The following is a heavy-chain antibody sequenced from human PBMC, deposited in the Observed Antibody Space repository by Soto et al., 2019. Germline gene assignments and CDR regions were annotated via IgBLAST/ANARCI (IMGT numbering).Heavy chain of an antibody. CDR2: IYPGDSDT. Sequence: GESLKISCKGSGYSFTSYWIGWVRQMPGKGLEWMGIIYPGDSDTRYSPSFQGQVTISADKSISTAYLQWSSLKASDTAMYYCARLSRPDIVVVPAAMMGAGYYYGMDVWGQGTTVTVSS. CDR1: GYSFTSYW. D-gene: IGHD2-2*01. V-gene: IGHV5-51*01. J-gene: IGHJ6*02. CDR3: ARLSRPDIVVVPAAMMGAGYYYGMDV.